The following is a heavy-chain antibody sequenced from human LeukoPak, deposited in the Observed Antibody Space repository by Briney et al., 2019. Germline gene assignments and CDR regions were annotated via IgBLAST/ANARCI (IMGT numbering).Heavy chain of an antibody. D-gene: IGHD4-23*01. V-gene: IGHV3-23*01. Sequence: GGTLRLSCAASGFTFSSYGMSWVRQAPGKGLERVSAVSGSGGSTYYADSVKGGFTISRDNSKNTLYLQMNSLRAEDTAVYYCARARRDYGGNRMDVWGKGTTVTVSS. CDR1: GFTFSSYG. CDR3: ARARRDYGGNRMDV. J-gene: IGHJ6*04. CDR2: VSGSGGST.